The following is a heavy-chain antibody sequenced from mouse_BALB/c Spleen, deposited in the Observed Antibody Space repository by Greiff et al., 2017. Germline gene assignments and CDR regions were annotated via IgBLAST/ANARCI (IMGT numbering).Heavy chain of an antibody. V-gene: IGHV14-3*02. J-gene: IGHJ3*01. CDR3: ARNGYGSSYWFAY. CDR1: GFNIKDTY. CDR2: IDPANGNT. D-gene: IGHD1-1*01. Sequence: VQLQQSGAELVKPGASVKLSCTASGFNIKDTYMHWVKQRPEQGLEWIGRIDPANGNTKYDPKFQGKATITADTSSNTAYMELRSLTSEDSAVYYCARNGYGSSYWFAYWGQGTLVTVSA.